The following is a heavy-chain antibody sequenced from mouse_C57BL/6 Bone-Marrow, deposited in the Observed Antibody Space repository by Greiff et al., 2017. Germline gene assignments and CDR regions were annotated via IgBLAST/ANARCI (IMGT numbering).Heavy chain of an antibody. CDR3: ARSQLGNWYFDV. V-gene: IGHV1-80*01. J-gene: IGHJ1*03. Sequence: VQLQQSGAELVKPGASVKISCKASGYAFSSYWMNWVKQRPGKGLEWIGQIYPGDGDTNYNGKFKGKATLTADKSSSTAYMQLSSLTSEDSAVYFCARSQLGNWYFDVWGTGTTVTVSS. CDR2: IYPGDGDT. D-gene: IGHD4-1*02. CDR1: GYAFSSYW.